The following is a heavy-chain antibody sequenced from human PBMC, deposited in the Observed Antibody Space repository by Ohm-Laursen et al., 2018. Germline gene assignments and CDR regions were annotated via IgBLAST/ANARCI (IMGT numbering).Heavy chain of an antibody. CDR1: NDSFDEAF. J-gene: IGHJ4*02. V-gene: IGHV4-4*07. CDR2: VFPVGAT. Sequence: SETLSLTCTVSNDSFDEAFWSWIRQPAGKGLEWIGRVFPVGATNYNPSLKGRLTMSINRSKKQFSLRLTSVTAADTPVYYCTNSLGGAHWGPGILVTVSS. CDR3: TNSLGGAH.